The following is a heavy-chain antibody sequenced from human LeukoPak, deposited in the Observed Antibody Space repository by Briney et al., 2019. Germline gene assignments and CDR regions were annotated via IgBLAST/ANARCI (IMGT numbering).Heavy chain of an antibody. V-gene: IGHV3-23*01. Sequence: GGSLRLSCAASGFIFSNYAMSWVRRAPGKGLEWVSLIGGSSVNIYYADSVKGRFTISRDNSKNTLYLQMNSLRGDDTAVYYCTRGSTSTWYDYWGQGIQVTVSS. CDR3: TRGSTSTWYDY. CDR2: IGGSSVNI. CDR1: GFIFSNYA. D-gene: IGHD6-13*01. J-gene: IGHJ4*02.